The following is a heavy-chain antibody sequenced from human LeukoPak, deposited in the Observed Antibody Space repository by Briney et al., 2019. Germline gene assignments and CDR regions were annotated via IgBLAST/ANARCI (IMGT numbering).Heavy chain of an antibody. CDR2: IYYSGST. J-gene: IGHJ5*02. CDR3: ARVGYYYESSGYYRRDNWFDP. V-gene: IGHV4-59*01. CDR1: GGSISSYY. D-gene: IGHD3-22*01. Sequence: SETLSLTCTVSGGSISSYYWSWIRQPPGKGLEWIGHIYYSGSTNYNPSLKSRVTISVDTSKNQFSLKLSSVTAADTAVYYCARVGYYYESSGYYRRDNWFDPWGQGILVTVSS.